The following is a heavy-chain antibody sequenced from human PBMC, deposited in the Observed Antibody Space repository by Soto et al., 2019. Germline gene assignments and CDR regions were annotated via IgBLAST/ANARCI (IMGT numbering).Heavy chain of an antibody. CDR3: ARGRAVPAAMRVFDY. J-gene: IGHJ4*02. Sequence: SETLSLTCTVSGGSISSGGYYWSWIRQHPGKGLEWIGYIYYSGSTYYNPSLKSRVTISVDTSKNQFSLKLSSVTAADMAVFYCARGRAVPAAMRVFDYWGQGTLVTVSS. D-gene: IGHD2-2*01. V-gene: IGHV4-31*03. CDR2: IYYSGST. CDR1: GGSISSGGYY.